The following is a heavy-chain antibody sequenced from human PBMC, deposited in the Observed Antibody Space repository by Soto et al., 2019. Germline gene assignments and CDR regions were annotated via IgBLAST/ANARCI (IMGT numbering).Heavy chain of an antibody. V-gene: IGHV3-72*01. CDR1: GFTFSDHY. D-gene: IGHD3-22*01. J-gene: IGHJ4*02. CDR3: ARASRFGDSSGYYPYYFDY. CDR2: TRNKANSYTT. Sequence: VGSLRLSGAASGFTFSDHYMDWVRQAPWKGLEWVGRTRNKANSYTTEYAASVKGRFTISRDDSKNSLYLQMNSLKTEDTAVYYCARASRFGDSSGYYPYYFDYWGQGTLVTVSS.